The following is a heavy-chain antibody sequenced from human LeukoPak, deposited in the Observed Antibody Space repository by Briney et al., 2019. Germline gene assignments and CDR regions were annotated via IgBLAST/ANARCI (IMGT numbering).Heavy chain of an antibody. CDR1: GYAFSAYY. V-gene: IGHV1-2*02. CDR2: LNPQTGDT. Sequence: GASVKVSCKASGYAFSAYYMHWVRQAPGQGLEWMGWLNPQTGDTHFAQKFQGRVTMTTDTSTSTAYMELRSLRSDDTAVYYCAREDYDSSGYSPIRLPHLPGDYWGQGTLVTVSS. D-gene: IGHD3-22*01. CDR3: AREDYDSSGYSPIRLPHLPGDY. J-gene: IGHJ4*02.